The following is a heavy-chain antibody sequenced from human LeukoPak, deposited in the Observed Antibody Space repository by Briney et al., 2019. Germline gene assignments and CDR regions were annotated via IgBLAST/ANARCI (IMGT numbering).Heavy chain of an antibody. V-gene: IGHV1-2*02. D-gene: IGHD3-3*02. CDR3: ARVRLADERAWAY. CDR1: GYTFSDFY. Sequence: ASVTVSCKASGYTFSDFYIHWVRQAPGQGLEYVGWITPKSGDTYSPQRFQGRVTMTRDPSISTAYMELSSLRSDDTAVYFCARVRLADERAWAYWGQGTLVTVSS. CDR2: ITPKSGDT. J-gene: IGHJ4*02.